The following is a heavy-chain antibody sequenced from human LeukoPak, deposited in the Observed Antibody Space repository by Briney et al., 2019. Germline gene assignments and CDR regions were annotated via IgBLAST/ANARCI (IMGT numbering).Heavy chain of an antibody. V-gene: IGHV3-30*04. D-gene: IGHD4-17*01. CDR1: GFTFSSYD. J-gene: IGHJ3*02. CDR2: ISYDGSNK. Sequence: GGALTLFCAASGFTFSSYDMHWVRQATGKGLEWVAVISYDGSNKYYADSVKGRFTISRDNSKNTLYLQMNSLRAEDTAVYYCANVYGDSLGVNAFDIWGQGTMVTVSS. CDR3: ANVYGDSLGVNAFDI.